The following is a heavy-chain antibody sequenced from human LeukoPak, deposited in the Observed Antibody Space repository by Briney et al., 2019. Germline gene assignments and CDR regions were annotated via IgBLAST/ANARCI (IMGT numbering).Heavy chain of an antibody. CDR2: VYYTGST. CDR1: GGSISSFY. V-gene: IGHV4-59*08. D-gene: IGHD2-21*02. CDR3: VRRVVVTATTLDAFDI. J-gene: IGHJ3*02. Sequence: SETLSLTCSVAGGSISSFYWNWIRQTPGKGPEWIGYVYYTGSTKYNPSLESRVTIDTTNNQISLRLSSVTAADTAVYYCVRRVVVTATTLDAFDIWGLGTLVTVSS.